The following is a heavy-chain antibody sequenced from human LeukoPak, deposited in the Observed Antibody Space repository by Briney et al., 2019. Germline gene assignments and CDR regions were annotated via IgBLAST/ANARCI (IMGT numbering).Heavy chain of an antibody. D-gene: IGHD1-14*01. V-gene: IGHV1-2*02. Sequence: ASVKVSCKASGYTFTGYYMHWVRQAPGQGLEWMGWINPNNGDTTYVQTFQDRVTMTRDTSITTVYMELSRLRSDDTAVYYCATAGGSYGMDVWGQGTTVTVSS. CDR3: ATAGGSYGMDV. CDR2: INPNNGDT. CDR1: GYTFTGYY. J-gene: IGHJ6*02.